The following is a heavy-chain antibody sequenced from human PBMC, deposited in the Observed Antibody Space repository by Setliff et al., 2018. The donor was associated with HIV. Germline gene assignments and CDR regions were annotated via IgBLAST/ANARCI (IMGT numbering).Heavy chain of an antibody. Sequence: SETLSLTCAVYGGSFSGYYWSWIRQPPGKGLEWIGEINHSGSTNYNPSLKSRVTISVDTSENQFSLKVSSVTAADTAVYYCARDEEQWLAFDCWGQGTLVTVSS. J-gene: IGHJ4*02. CDR2: INHSGST. V-gene: IGHV4-34*01. CDR1: GGSFSGYY. D-gene: IGHD6-19*01. CDR3: ARDEEQWLAFDC.